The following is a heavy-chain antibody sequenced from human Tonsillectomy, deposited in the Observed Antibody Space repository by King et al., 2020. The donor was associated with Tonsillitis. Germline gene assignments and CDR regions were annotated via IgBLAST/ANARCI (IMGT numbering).Heavy chain of an antibody. V-gene: IGHV3-11*06. D-gene: IGHD3-22*01. J-gene: IGHJ3*02. Sequence: HVQLVESGGGLVKPGGSLRLSCAASGFTFSDYYMSWIRQAPGKGLEWVSYISSSSSYTNYADSVKGRFTISRDNAKNSLYLQMNSLRAEDTAVYYCARDRGRDYYDSSGDPYDAFDIWGQGTMVTVSS. CDR3: ARDRGRDYYDSSGDPYDAFDI. CDR2: ISSSSSYT. CDR1: GFTFSDYY.